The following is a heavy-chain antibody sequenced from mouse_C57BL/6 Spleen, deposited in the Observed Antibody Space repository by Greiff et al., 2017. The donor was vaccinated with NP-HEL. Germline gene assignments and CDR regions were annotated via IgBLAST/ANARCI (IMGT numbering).Heavy chain of an antibody. CDR3: ARGDYYGSSYGEYAMDY. CDR1: GYTFTDYY. V-gene: IGHV1-75*01. Sequence: VQLQQSGPELVKPGASVKISCKASGYTFTDYYINWVKQRPGQGLEWIGWIFPGSGSTYYNEKFKGKATLTVDKSSSTAYMLLSSLTSEDSAVYFCARGDYYGSSYGEYAMDYWGQGTSVTVSS. D-gene: IGHD1-1*01. J-gene: IGHJ4*01. CDR2: IFPGSGST.